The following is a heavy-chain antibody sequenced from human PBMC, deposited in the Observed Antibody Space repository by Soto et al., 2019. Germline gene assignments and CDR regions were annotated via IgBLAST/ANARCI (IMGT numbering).Heavy chain of an antibody. D-gene: IGHD6-19*01. V-gene: IGHV3-23*01. J-gene: IGHJ5*02. CDR2: IGGTGSDT. CDR3: AKDAVAYNGEWDGVDP. Sequence: ELQLLESGGGLVQPGGSLRLSCAASGFTFSNSAMSWVRQAPGKGLEWVSSIGGTGSDTYYADSVRGRFTISRDNSKNTLYLQLNSLRTEDTAIYFGAKDAVAYNGEWDGVDPWGQGTLVIVSS. CDR1: GFTFSNSA.